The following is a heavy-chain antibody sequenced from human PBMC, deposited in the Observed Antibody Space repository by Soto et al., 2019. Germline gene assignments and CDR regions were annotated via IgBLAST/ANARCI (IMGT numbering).Heavy chain of an antibody. D-gene: IGHD4-17*01. V-gene: IGHV5-51*01. CDR3: ARRPHFDYGGNSGMGMEAFDI. CDR1: GYSFTSYW. Sequence: LKISCKGSGYSFTSYWIGWVRQMPGKGLEWMGIIYPGDSDTRYSPSFQGQVTISADKSISTAYLQWSSLKASDTAMYYCARRPHFDYGGNSGMGMEAFDIWGQGTMVTVSS. J-gene: IGHJ3*02. CDR2: IYPGDSDT.